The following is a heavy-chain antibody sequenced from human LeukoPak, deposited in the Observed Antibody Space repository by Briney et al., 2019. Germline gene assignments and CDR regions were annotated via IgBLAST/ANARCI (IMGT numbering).Heavy chain of an antibody. CDR2: NYPGDSDT. D-gene: IGHD3-10*01. Sequence: GEALKISCKGSGYSFTSYWIGWVRQMPGKGLEWMGINYPGDSDTRYSPSFQGQVTISADKSISTAYMELSRLRSDDTAVYYCASWFGEFPRSYYYYMDVWGKGTTVTVSS. J-gene: IGHJ6*03. V-gene: IGHV5-51*01. CDR1: GYSFTSYW. CDR3: ASWFGEFPRSYYYYMDV.